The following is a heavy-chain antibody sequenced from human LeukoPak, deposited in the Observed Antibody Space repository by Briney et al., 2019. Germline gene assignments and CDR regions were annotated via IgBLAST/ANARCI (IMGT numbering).Heavy chain of an antibody. CDR1: GYTFTSYC. V-gene: IGHV1-46*01. CDR3: ARGESCSGGSCPALWYYGMDV. CDR2: INPSGGST. J-gene: IGHJ6*02. Sequence: GASVKVSCKASGYTFTSYCMHWVRQAPGQGLEWMGIINPSGGSTSYAQKFQGRVTMTTDTSTSTAYMELRSLRFDDTAVYYCARGESCSGGSCPALWYYGMDVWGQGTTVTVSS. D-gene: IGHD2-15*01.